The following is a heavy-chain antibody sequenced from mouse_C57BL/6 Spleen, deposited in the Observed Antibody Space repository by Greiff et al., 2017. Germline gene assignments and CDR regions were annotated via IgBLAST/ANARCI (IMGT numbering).Heavy chain of an antibody. V-gene: IGHV5-12*01. J-gene: IGHJ3*01. Sequence: DVQLVESGGGLVQPGGSLKLSCAASGFTFSDYYMYWVRQTPEKRLEWVAYISNGGGSTYYPDTVKGRFTISRDNAKNTLYLQMSRLKSEDTAMYYCARPYDYDWFAYWGQGTLVTVSA. CDR2: ISNGGGST. CDR3: ARPYDYDWFAY. CDR1: GFTFSDYY. D-gene: IGHD2-4*01.